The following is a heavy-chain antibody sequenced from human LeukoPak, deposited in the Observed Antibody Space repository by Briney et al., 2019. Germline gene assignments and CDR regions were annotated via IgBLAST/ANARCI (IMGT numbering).Heavy chain of an antibody. CDR2: IIPIFGTA. J-gene: IGHJ6*02. CDR1: GGTFSSYA. V-gene: IGHV1-69*13. CDR3: ARVSLLQELYYYYGMDV. D-gene: IGHD1-7*01. Sequence: GASVKVSCKASGGTFSSYAISWVRQAPGQGLEWMGGIIPIFGTANYAQKFQGRVTITADESTSTAYMELSSLRSEDTAVYYCARVSLLQELYYYYGMDVWGQGTTVTVSS.